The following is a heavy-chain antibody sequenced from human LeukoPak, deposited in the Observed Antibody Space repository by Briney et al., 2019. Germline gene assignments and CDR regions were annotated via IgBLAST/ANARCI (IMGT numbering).Heavy chain of an antibody. J-gene: IGHJ5*02. CDR3: ARQCPGVYYDSSHPWFDP. D-gene: IGHD3-22*01. CDR1: GYTFTSYG. V-gene: IGHV1-8*01. Sequence: ASVKVSCKASGYTFTSYGINWVRQATGQGLEWMGWMNPNSGNTGYAQKFQGRVTMTRNTSISTAYMELSSLRSEDTAVYYCARQCPGVYYDSSHPWFDPWGQGTLVTVSS. CDR2: MNPNSGNT.